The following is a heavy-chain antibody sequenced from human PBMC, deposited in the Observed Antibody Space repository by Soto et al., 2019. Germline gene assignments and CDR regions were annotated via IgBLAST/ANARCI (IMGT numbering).Heavy chain of an antibody. J-gene: IGHJ4*02. V-gene: IGHV1-18*01. CDR2: ISACNGNT. CDR1: GYTFTSYG. D-gene: IGHD2-21*01. Sequence: ASVKVSCKASGYTFTSYGISWVRQAPGQGLEWMGWISACNGNTNYAQKIHGRVTITTDTSTSTAYMELKSLRSDDTPLYYCARDRTPHIPFFDYWGQGTLVTVSS. CDR3: ARDRTPHIPFFDY.